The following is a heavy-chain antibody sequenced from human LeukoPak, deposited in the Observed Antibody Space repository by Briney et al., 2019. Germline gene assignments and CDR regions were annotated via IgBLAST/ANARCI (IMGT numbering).Heavy chain of an antibody. D-gene: IGHD2-21*01. CDR1: GFTFSDFY. Sequence: GGSLRLSCAASGFTFSDFYMSWIRQAPGKGLGWLSYISKNGKTIYYADSVKGRFTISRDNAKKSVYLQMNSLRAADTAVYYCATTGLLVDIPWGQRTLVTLSS. J-gene: IGHJ5*02. V-gene: IGHV3-11*01. CDR3: ATTGLLVDIP. CDR2: ISKNGKTI.